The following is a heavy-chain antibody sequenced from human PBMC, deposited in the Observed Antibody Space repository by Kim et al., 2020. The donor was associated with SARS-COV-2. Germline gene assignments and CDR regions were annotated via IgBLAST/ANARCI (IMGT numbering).Heavy chain of an antibody. V-gene: IGHV4-59*01. CDR3: ARNLYYYDRSGYRAEYFQH. CDR1: GGSISSYY. CDR2: IYYSGST. D-gene: IGHD3-22*01. J-gene: IGHJ1*01. Sequence: SDTLSLTCTVSGGSISSYYWSWIRQPPGKGLEWIGYIYYSGSTNYNPSLKSRVTISVDTSKNQFSLKLSSVTAADTAVYYCARNLYYYDRSGYRAEYFQHWGQGTLVTDSS.